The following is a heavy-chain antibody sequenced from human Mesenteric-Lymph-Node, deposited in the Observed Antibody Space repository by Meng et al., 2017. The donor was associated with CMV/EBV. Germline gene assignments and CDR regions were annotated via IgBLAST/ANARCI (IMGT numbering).Heavy chain of an antibody. CDR2: ISSSSSYI. J-gene: IGHJ4*02. Sequence: GESLKISCAASGFTFSSYSMNWVRQAPGKGLEWVSSISSSSSYIYYADSVKGRFTISRDNAKNSLYLQMNSLRAEDTAVYYCAKVAFGIAVAATDYWGQGTLVTVSS. CDR3: AKVAFGIAVAATDY. V-gene: IGHV3-21*04. CDR1: GFTFSSYS. D-gene: IGHD6-19*01.